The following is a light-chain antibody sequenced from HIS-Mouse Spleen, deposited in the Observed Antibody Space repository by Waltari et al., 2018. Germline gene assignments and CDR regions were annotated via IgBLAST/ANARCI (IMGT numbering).Light chain of an antibody. J-gene: IGLJ3*02. Sequence: QSALTQPASVSGSPGQPIPISCTGTSSDVGGLNLVSWYQQHPGKPPKLMIYEGSKRPSGVPNRFSGSKSGNTASLTISGLQAEDEADYYCCSYAGSSTYWVFGGGTKLTVL. CDR1: SSDVGGLNL. V-gene: IGLV2-23*01. CDR3: CSYAGSSTYWV. CDR2: EGS.